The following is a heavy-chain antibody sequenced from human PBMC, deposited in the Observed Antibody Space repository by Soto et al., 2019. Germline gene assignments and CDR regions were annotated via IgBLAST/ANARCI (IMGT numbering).Heavy chain of an antibody. D-gene: IGHD6-6*01. CDR1: CASISSSSFY. J-gene: IGHJ4*02. V-gene: IGHV4-39*01. CDR3: ARSHIVPRLFMYPYEY. Sequence: TSQTLSHTCAVSCASISSSSFYLGFVHQGPLKGLESIANIYYDGSTYYNPSLKSRVTISFDTSKNQFSLKLSSVTAADTAVYYCARSHIVPRLFMYPYEYWGQGTPVTVS. CDR2: IYYDGST.